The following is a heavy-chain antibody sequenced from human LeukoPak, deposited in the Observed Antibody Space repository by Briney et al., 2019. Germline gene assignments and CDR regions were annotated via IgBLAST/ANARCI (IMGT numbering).Heavy chain of an antibody. CDR3: AREFYDSSGYPFAIDY. D-gene: IGHD3-22*01. Sequence: GGSLRLSCAASGFTFCSYGMHWVREAPGKGMEWVAVIWYDGSNKYYADSVKGRFTISRDNSKNTLYLQMNSLRAEDTAVYYCAREFYDSSGYPFAIDYWGQGTLVTVSS. CDR2: IWYDGSNK. V-gene: IGHV3-33*01. J-gene: IGHJ4*02. CDR1: GFTFCSYG.